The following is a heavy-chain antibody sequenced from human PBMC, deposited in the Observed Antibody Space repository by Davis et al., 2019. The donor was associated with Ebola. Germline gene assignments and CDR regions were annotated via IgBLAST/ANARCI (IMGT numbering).Heavy chain of an antibody. J-gene: IGHJ5*02. V-gene: IGHV4-59*08. Sequence: GSLRLSCTVSGGSISSYYWSWIRQPPGKGLEWIGYIYYSGSTNYNPSLKSRVTISVDTSKNQFSLKLSSVTAADTAVYYCASHAVLEWLSNNWFDPWGQGTQVTVS. CDR2: IYYSGST. CDR3: ASHAVLEWLSNNWFDP. CDR1: GGSISSYY. D-gene: IGHD3-3*01.